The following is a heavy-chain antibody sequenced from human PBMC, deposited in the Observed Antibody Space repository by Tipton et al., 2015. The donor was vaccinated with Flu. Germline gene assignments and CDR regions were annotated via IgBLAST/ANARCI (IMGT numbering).Heavy chain of an antibody. CDR2: IRHDESDK. CDR3: VKDVSPMDGYSSGWFDY. Sequence: GSLRLSCAASGFTFSGYGMHWVRQAPGKGLEWVAFIRHDESDKYYADSVKGRFTISRDNSKNALYLLINSLRAEDTAVYYCVKDVSPMDGYSSGWFDYWGQGTLVAVSA. J-gene: IGHJ4*02. D-gene: IGHD6-19*01. CDR1: GFTFSGYG. V-gene: IGHV3-30*02.